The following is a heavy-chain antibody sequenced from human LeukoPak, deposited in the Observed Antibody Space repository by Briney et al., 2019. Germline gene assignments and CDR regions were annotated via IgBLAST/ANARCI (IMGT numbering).Heavy chain of an antibody. CDR1: GYTFISHQ. Sequence: GASVKVSCKASGYTFISHQMHWVRQAPGQGLEWMGIINPSGASTNYAQKFQGRVSMTRDMSTSTVYMELSSLRSEDTAIYYCARGPWLYSGYPSYYFDFWGQGTLVTVSS. J-gene: IGHJ4*02. D-gene: IGHD5-12*01. CDR3: ARGPWLYSGYPSYYFDF. CDR2: INPSGAST. V-gene: IGHV1-46*01.